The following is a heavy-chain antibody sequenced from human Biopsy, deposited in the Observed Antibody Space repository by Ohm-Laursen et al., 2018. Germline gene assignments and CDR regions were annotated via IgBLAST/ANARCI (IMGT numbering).Heavy chain of an antibody. D-gene: IGHD4-11*01. J-gene: IGHJ6*02. Sequence: GTLSLTCTVSGDSVTKYYWSWIRQPPGKGLEWIGHIYYSVITNYNPSLQSRVSISVDTSKNRVSLTLSSVSAADTAVYYCARDSGILNYGNFKYYHYYGMDVWGQGTKVTVSS. CDR2: IYYSVIT. CDR3: ARDSGILNYGNFKYYHYYGMDV. CDR1: GDSVTKYY. V-gene: IGHV4-59*02.